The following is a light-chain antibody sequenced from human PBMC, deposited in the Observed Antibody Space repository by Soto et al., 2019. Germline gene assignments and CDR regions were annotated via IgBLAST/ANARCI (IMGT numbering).Light chain of an antibody. CDR3: CSYAGSYNVV. V-gene: IGLV2-11*01. CDR1: SSDVGGYNY. J-gene: IGLJ2*01. CDR2: DVS. Sequence: QSALTQPRSVSGSLGQSVTISCTGTSSDVGGYNYVSWYQQHPGKAPKLMIYDVSKRPSGVPDRFSGSKSGNTASLTISGLQAEDEADYYCCSYAGSYNVVFGGGTKVTVL.